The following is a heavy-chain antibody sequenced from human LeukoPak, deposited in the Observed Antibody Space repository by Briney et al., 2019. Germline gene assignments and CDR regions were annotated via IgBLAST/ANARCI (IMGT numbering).Heavy chain of an antibody. J-gene: IGHJ5*02. D-gene: IGHD3-22*01. Sequence: GASVKVSCKASGYTFTGYYMHWVRQAPGQGLEWTGWINPNSGGTNYAQKFQGRVTMTRDTSISTAYMELSRLRSDDTAVYYCARDHRSDRNWFDPWGQGTLVTVSS. CDR2: INPNSGGT. CDR1: GYTFTGYY. V-gene: IGHV1-2*02. CDR3: ARDHRSDRNWFDP.